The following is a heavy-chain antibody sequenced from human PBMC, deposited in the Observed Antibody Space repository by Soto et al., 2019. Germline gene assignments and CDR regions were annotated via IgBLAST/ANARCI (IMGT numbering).Heavy chain of an antibody. CDR2: IRKDGSEK. CDR3: ARSLAIQLPLAYYYYAMDV. CDR1: GFTFSDYW. D-gene: IGHD5-18*01. Sequence: GGSLRLSCAASGFTFSDYWMSWVRQAPGKGLEWVANIRKDGSEKFYVGSMKGRFTVSRDNAKNSLYLQMSSLRAEDTAVYYCARSLAIQLPLAYYYYAMDVWGQGTTVTVSS. J-gene: IGHJ6*02. V-gene: IGHV3-7*01.